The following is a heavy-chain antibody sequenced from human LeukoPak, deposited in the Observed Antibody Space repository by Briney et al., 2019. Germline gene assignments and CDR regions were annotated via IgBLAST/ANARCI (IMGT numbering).Heavy chain of an antibody. Sequence: PSETLSLTCTVSGGSISSSSYYWGWIRQAPGKGLEWVAGISYDGSNKYYTDSVKGRFTISRDNSKNTLYLQMNSLRPEDTAVYYCAKPRGGDSWAFDFWGQGTMVTVSS. CDR2: ISYDGSNK. J-gene: IGHJ3*01. D-gene: IGHD2-21*02. CDR3: AKPRGGDSWAFDF. CDR1: GGSISSSS. V-gene: IGHV3-30*18.